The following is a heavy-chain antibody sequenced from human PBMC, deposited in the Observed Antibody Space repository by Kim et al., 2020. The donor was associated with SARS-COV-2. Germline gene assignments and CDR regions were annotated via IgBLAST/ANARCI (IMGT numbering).Heavy chain of an antibody. V-gene: IGHV1-69*13. J-gene: IGHJ6*02. CDR2: IIPIFGTA. Sequence: SVKVSCKASGGTFSSYAISWVRQAPGQGLEWMGGIIPIFGTANYAQKFQGRVTITADESTSTAYMELSSLRSEDTAVYYCARVRSASELEDRYGDYGYYYYYYGMDVWGQGTTVTVSS. CDR3: ARVRSASELEDRYGDYGYYYYYYGMDV. CDR1: GGTFSSYA. D-gene: IGHD4-17*01.